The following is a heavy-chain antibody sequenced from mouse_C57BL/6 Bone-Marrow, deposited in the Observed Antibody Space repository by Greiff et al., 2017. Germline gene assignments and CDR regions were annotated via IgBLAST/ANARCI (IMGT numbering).Heavy chain of an antibody. CDR2: IAPSDSYT. CDR3: ASGYLYFDV. V-gene: IGHV1-59*01. J-gene: IGHJ1*03. Sequence: QVQLQQPGAELVRPGTSVKLSCKASGYTFTSYWMHWVKQRPGQGLEWIGVIAPSDSYTNYNQKFKGKATWTVDTSSSTAYMQLSSLTSEDSAVYYCASGYLYFDVWGTGTTVTVSS. CDR1: GYTFTSYW. D-gene: IGHD6-1*01.